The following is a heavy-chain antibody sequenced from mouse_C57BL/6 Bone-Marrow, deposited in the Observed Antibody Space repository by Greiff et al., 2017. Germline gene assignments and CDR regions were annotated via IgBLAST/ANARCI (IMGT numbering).Heavy chain of an antibody. CDR3: ARHEDYYGSSYGYFDV. Sequence: QVQLQPSGAELVKPGASVKLSCKASGYTFTEYTIHWVKQRSGQGLEWIGWFYPGSGSIKYNEKFKDKATLTADKSSSSVYMELRRLTSEDSAVYFCARHEDYYGSSYGYFDVWGTGTTVTVSS. CDR2: FYPGSGSI. CDR1: GYTFTEYT. J-gene: IGHJ1*03. D-gene: IGHD1-1*01. V-gene: IGHV1-62-2*01.